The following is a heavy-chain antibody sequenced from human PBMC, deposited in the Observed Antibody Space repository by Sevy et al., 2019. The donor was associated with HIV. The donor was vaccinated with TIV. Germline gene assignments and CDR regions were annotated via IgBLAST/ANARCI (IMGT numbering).Heavy chain of an antibody. CDR3: ARDGWGHWHFDY. CDR1: GFTVSSNY. CDR2: IYSGGST. Sequence: GGSLRLSCAASGFTVSSNYMSWVRQAPGKGLEWVSVIYSGGSTYYADSVKGRFTISRDNSKNTLYLQMNSLRAEDTAVYYCARDGWGHWHFDYWGQGTLVTVSS. V-gene: IGHV3-66*01. D-gene: IGHD6-19*01. J-gene: IGHJ4*02.